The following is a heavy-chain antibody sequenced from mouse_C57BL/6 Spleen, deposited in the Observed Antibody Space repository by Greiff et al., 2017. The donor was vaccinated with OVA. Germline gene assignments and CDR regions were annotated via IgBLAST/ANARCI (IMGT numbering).Heavy chain of an antibody. J-gene: IGHJ3*01. D-gene: IGHD2-4*01. Sequence: EVKLQQSGPELVKPGDSVKISCKASGYSFTGYFMNWVMQSHGKSLEWIGRINPYNGDTFYNQKFKGKATLTVDKSSSTAYMELRSLTSADAAVYYCAKMGDYDEGFAYWGQGTLVTVSA. V-gene: IGHV1-20*01. CDR2: INPYNGDT. CDR3: AKMGDYDEGFAY. CDR1: GYSFTGYF.